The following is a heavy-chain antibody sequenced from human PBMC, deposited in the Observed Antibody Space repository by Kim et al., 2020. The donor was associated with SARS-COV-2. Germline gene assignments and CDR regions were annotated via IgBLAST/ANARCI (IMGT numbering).Heavy chain of an antibody. CDR1: GGSFSGYY. J-gene: IGHJ4*02. V-gene: IGHV4-34*01. CDR2: INHSGST. Sequence: SETLSLTCAVYGGSFSGYYWSWIRQPPGKGLEWIGEINHSGSTNYNPSLKSRVTISVDTSKNQFSLKLSSVTAADTAVYYCARGRGEWLLLQALDYWGQGTLVTVSS. CDR3: ARGRGEWLLLQALDY. D-gene: IGHD3-22*01.